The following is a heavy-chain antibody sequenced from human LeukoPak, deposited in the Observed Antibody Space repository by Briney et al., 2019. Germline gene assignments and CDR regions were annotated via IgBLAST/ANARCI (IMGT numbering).Heavy chain of an antibody. CDR2: INPSGGST. CDR1: GYTFTSYY. Sequence: ASVKVSCKASGYTFTSYYMHWVRQAPGQGLEWMGIINPSGGSTSYAQKFQGRVTITADESTSTAYMELSSLRSEDTAVYYCARGGRIGSYLAYFDYWGQGTLVTVSS. CDR3: ARGGRIGSYLAYFDY. D-gene: IGHD1-26*01. V-gene: IGHV1-46*01. J-gene: IGHJ4*02.